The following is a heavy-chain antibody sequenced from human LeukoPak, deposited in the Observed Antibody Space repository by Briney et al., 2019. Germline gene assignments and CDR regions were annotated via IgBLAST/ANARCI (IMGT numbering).Heavy chain of an antibody. CDR1: GGSISSYY. V-gene: IGHV4-59*12. Sequence: PSETLSLTCTVSGGSISSYYWSWIRQPPGKGLEWIGYIYYSGSTYYNPSLKSRVTISVDTSKNQFSLKLSSVTAADTAVYYCAREEYSSSSIDYWGQGTLVTVSS. CDR2: IYYSGST. J-gene: IGHJ4*02. CDR3: AREEYSSSSIDY. D-gene: IGHD6-6*01.